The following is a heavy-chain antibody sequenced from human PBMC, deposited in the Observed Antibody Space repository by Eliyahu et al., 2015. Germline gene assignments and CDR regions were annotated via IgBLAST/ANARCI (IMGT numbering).Heavy chain of an antibody. Sequence: QLQLVQSGAEVKKPGPSVKVSCKXSGYTFTSYXISWXRQAPGQGLEWMGWISXYNGNTNYAQKLQGRVTMTTDTSTSTAYMELRSLRSDDTAVYYCARVSVYYDSSGYQSRGRYDAFDIWGQGTMVTVSS. D-gene: IGHD3-22*01. CDR3: ARVSVYYDSSGYQSRGRYDAFDI. CDR2: ISXYNGNT. J-gene: IGHJ3*02. CDR1: GYTFTSYX. V-gene: IGHV1-18*04.